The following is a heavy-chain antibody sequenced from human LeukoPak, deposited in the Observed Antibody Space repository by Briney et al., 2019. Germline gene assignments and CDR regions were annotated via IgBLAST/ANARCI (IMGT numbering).Heavy chain of an antibody. Sequence: GGSLRLSCAASGFTFGEYAMHWVRQAPGKGLEWVAVISYDGRQKFYGDSVKGRFTISRDDPKNTVYLQMNSLRNDDTAVYYCARVFLERLTSGYFDNWGQGNLVTVSP. CDR1: GFTFGEYA. CDR3: ARVFLERLTSGYFDN. CDR2: ISYDGRQK. J-gene: IGHJ4*02. D-gene: IGHD3-3*01. V-gene: IGHV3-30-3*01.